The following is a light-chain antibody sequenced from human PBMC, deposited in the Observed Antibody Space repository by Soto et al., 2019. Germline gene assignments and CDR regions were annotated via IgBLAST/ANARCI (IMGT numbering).Light chain of an antibody. J-gene: IGKJ4*01. CDR3: QQYNNWPPLT. CDR2: GAS. CDR1: QSVSNS. Sequence: EIVMTQSQSILSVSPGEGASLSCRASQSVSNSLAWYQHKPGQAPRLLIYGASTRATGIPARFSGSGSGTEFTLTISSLQSEDFAVYYCQQYNNWPPLTFGGGTKVEIK. V-gene: IGKV3-15*01.